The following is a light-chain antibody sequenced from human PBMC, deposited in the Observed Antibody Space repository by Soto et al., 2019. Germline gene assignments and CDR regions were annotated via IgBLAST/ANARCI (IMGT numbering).Light chain of an antibody. CDR3: GSWDSSRSAHV. CDR2: DDN. J-gene: IGLJ1*01. Sequence: QSVLTQPPSVSAAPGQKVTISCSGSSSNIGGNSVSWYQQLPGTAPKLLIYDDNKRPSGIPDRFSGSKSGTSATLGITGFQTGEEADYYCGSWDSSRSAHVLGTGAKV. CDR1: SSNIGGNS. V-gene: IGLV1-51*01.